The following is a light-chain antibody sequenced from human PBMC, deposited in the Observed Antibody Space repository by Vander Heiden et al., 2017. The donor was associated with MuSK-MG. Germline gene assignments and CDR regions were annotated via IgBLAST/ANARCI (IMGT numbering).Light chain of an antibody. Sequence: DIQMTQSPSSLSASVGDRVTITCRASQSISSYLNWYQQKPGKAPKLLIYTASSLQSGVPSRFSGSGSGTDFTLTISSLQPEDFVTYYCQQSDSTPPYTFGQGTKLEIK. CDR2: TAS. J-gene: IGKJ2*01. CDR3: QQSDSTPPYT. V-gene: IGKV1-39*01. CDR1: QSISSY.